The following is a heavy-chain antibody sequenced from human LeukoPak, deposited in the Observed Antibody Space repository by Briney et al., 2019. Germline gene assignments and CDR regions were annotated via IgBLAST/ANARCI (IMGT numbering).Heavy chain of an antibody. D-gene: IGHD2-2*01. J-gene: IGHJ5*02. CDR3: ARGRYCSSTSCYSPDNWFDP. CDR2: INTDGSST. CDR1: GFTFSSYW. V-gene: IGHV3-74*01. Sequence: PGGSLRLSCAASGFTFSSYWMHWVRQAPGKGLVWVSRINTDGSSTSYADSVKGRFTISRDNAKNTLYLQMNSLRAEDTAVYYCARGRYCSSTSCYSPDNWFDPWGQGTLVTVSS.